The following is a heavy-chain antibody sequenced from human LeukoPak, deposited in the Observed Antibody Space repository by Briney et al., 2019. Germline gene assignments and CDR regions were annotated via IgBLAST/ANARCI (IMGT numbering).Heavy chain of an antibody. J-gene: IGHJ4*02. Sequence: PGGSLRLSCAASGFTFSNAWMSWVRQAPGKGLEWVGRIKSKTDGGTTDYAAPVKGRFTISRDDSKNTVYLQMNSLRAEDTAVYYCTTAAEYNYDSNAYYQYDYWGQGTLVTVSS. D-gene: IGHD3-22*01. CDR1: GFTFSNAW. V-gene: IGHV3-15*01. CDR2: IKSKTDGGTT. CDR3: TTAAEYNYDSNAYYQYDY.